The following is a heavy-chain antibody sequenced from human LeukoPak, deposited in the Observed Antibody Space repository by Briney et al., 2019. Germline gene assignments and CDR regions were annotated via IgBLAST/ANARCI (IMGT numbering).Heavy chain of an antibody. CDR1: GFTVSSNY. CDR2: IYSGGST. J-gene: IGHJ4*02. V-gene: IGHV3-53*01. D-gene: IGHD3-22*01. Sequence: GGSLRLSCAASGFTVSSNYMSWVRQAPGKGLEWVSVIYSGGSTYYADSVKGRFTISRDNSKNTLYLQMNSLRAEDTAVYYCARDRTSSGYFDYWGQGTLSPSPQ. CDR3: ARDRTSSGYFDY.